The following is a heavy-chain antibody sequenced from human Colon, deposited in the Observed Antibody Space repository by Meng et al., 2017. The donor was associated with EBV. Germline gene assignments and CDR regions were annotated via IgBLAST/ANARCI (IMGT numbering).Heavy chain of an antibody. D-gene: IGHD6-19*01. V-gene: IGHV4-30-4*01. CDR1: GGSISSGDYY. Sequence: QVQMQASGPGLVHPSQTLSLTCTVSGGSISSGDYYWSWIRQPPGKGLEWIGYIYYSGSTYSNASLKSRVTISVDKSKNQFSLNLSSVTAADTAVYYCARVGQWLPIDYWGQGTLVTVSS. J-gene: IGHJ4*02. CDR2: IYYSGST. CDR3: ARVGQWLPIDY.